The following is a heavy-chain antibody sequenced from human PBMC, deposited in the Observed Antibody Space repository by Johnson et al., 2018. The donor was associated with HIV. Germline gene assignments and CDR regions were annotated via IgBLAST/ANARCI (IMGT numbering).Heavy chain of an antibody. J-gene: IGHJ3*02. CDR2: ISYDGSNK. V-gene: IGHV3-30*03. D-gene: IGHD2-15*01. CDR1: GFSFSSYG. CDR3: ARVAALYDAFDI. Sequence: QVQLVESGGGVVQPGRSLRLSCAASGFSFSSYGMHWVRQAPGKGLEWVAVISYDGSNKYYADSVKGRFTISRDNAKNSLYLQMNSLSAEDTAVYYCARVAALYDAFDIWGQGTMVTVSS.